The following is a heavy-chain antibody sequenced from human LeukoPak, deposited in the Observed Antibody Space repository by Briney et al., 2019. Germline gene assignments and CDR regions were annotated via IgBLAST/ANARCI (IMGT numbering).Heavy chain of an antibody. D-gene: IGHD2-15*01. CDR1: GGSISSGSYY. V-gene: IGHV4-61*02. CDR2: IYTSGST. CDR3: ARDGGGIVVVAPFDY. Sequence: SQTLSLTCTVSGGSISSGSYYWSWIRQPAGKGLEWIGRIYTSGSTHYNPSLKSRVTISVDTSKNQFSLKLSSVTAADTAVYYCARDGGGIVVVAPFDYWGQGTLVTVSS. J-gene: IGHJ4*02.